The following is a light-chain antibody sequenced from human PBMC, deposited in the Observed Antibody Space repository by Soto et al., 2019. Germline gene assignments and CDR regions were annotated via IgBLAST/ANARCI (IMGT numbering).Light chain of an antibody. V-gene: IGKV3-20*01. J-gene: IGKJ5*01. CDR1: QSVSSSY. Sequence: EIVLTQSPGTLSLSPGERATPSCRASQSVSSSYLAWYQQKPGQAPRLLIYGASSRATGIPDRFSGRGYETHFTLTISRLEPEDFAVYYCQQYGSSQITFGQGTRLEIK. CDR3: QQYGSSQIT. CDR2: GAS.